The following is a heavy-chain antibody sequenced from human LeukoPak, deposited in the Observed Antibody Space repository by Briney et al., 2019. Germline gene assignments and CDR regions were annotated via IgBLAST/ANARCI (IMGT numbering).Heavy chain of an antibody. Sequence: SVKVSCKASGGDFRSYAVNWVRQAPGQGLEWMGGIIPVFDTTNYAQKFQGKVTITADKSTSTAYMELSSLRSEDTAVYYCANSEYYFDIDNYYSNWFDPWGQGTLDTVSS. V-gene: IGHV1-69*06. CDR3: ANSEYYFDIDNYYSNWFDP. CDR1: GGDFRSYA. J-gene: IGHJ5*02. CDR2: IIPVFDTT. D-gene: IGHD3-22*01.